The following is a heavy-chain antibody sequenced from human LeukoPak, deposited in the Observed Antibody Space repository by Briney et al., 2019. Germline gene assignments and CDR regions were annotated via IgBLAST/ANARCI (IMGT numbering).Heavy chain of an antibody. CDR1: GSSISNSYY. J-gene: IGHJ1*01. CDR2: IYHCGST. Sequence: SDTLSLTCAVSGSSISNSYYWVWIRQPPGKGLEWSGSIYHCGSTYYNLSLTSRVTISVDTPRNQFSLRLASVTAADTAVYYCARDTSAIAVAGTSNWGQGTLVTVSS. D-gene: IGHD6-19*01. V-gene: IGHV4-38-2*01. CDR3: ARDTSAIAVAGTSN.